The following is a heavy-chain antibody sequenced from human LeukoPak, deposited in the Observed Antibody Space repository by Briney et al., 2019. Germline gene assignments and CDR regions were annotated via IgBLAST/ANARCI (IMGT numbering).Heavy chain of an antibody. CDR3: ARGRRSSGWYPGFYYYMDV. D-gene: IGHD6-19*01. CDR2: INPNSGGT. J-gene: IGHJ6*03. Sequence: ASVKVSCKASGYTFTGYYMHWVRQAPGQGFEWMGWINPNSGGTNYAQKLQGRVTMTRDTSISTAYMELSRLRSDDTAVYYCARGRRSSGWYPGFYYYMDVWGKGTTVTVSS. V-gene: IGHV1-2*02. CDR1: GYTFTGYY.